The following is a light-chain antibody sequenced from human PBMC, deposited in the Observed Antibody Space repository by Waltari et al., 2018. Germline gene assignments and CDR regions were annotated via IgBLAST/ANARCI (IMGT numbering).Light chain of an antibody. V-gene: IGKV3D-15*01. CDR1: QSVSSR. CDR3: QQNSNWPFT. CDR2: GAS. J-gene: IGKJ3*01. Sequence: EIEMTQSPATLSLSPGERATLSCRASQSVSSRLAWYQQKPGQAPRLLIYGASSRATGIPDRFSGSGSGTEFTLTISSLEPEDVAVYYCQQNSNWPFTFGPGTKLDIK.